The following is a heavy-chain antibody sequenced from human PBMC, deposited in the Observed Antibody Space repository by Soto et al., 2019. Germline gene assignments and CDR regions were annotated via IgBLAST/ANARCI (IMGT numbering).Heavy chain of an antibody. V-gene: IGHV3-48*02. CDR3: ARDPNLLMTTDPDYYYGMDV. J-gene: IGHJ6*02. CDR1: GFTFSSYS. CDR2: ISSSSSTI. Sequence: GGSLRLSCAASGFTFSSYSMNWVRQAPGKGLEWVSYISSSSSTIYYADSVKGRFTISRDNAKNSLYLQMNSLRDEDTAVYYCARDPNLLMTTDPDYYYGMDVWGQGTTVTVSS. D-gene: IGHD4-4*01.